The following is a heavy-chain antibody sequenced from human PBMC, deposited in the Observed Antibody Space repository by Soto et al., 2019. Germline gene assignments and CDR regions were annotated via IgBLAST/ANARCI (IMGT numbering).Heavy chain of an antibody. CDR3: ARDSGYCGGDCYSEFDY. CDR2: INPSGGST. V-gene: IGHV1-46*01. CDR1: GYTFTSYY. J-gene: IGHJ4*02. D-gene: IGHD2-21*02. Sequence: QVQLVQSGAEVKKPGASVKVSCKASGYTFTSYYMHWVRQAPGQGLEWMGIINPSGGSTSYAQKFQGRVTMTRDTATSTVYMELSSLRSEDTAVYYCARDSGYCGGDCYSEFDYWGKGTLVTVSS.